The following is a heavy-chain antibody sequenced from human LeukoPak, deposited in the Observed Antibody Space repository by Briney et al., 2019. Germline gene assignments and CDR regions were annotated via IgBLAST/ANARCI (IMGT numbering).Heavy chain of an antibody. CDR1: GFTFSSYA. CDR2: ISGSGGST. D-gene: IGHD1-26*01. V-gene: IGHV3-23*01. J-gene: IGHJ4*02. CDR3: AKDPVGATDRPNPDY. Sequence: GGSLRLTCAASGFTFSSYAMSWVRQAPGKGLEWVSAISGSGGSTYYADSVKGRFTISRDNAKNTLYLQMNSLRAEDTAVYYCAKDPVGATDRPNPDYWGQGTLVTVSS.